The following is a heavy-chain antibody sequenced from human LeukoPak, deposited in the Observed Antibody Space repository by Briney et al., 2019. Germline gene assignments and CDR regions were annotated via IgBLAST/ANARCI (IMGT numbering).Heavy chain of an antibody. CDR1: GFTFSSYS. CDR3: AREGPRDGYKYYFDY. J-gene: IGHJ4*02. Sequence: GGYLRLSCAASGFTFSSYSMNWVRQAPGKGLEWVSSISSSSSYIYYADSVKGRFTISRDNAKNSLYLQMNSLRAEDTAVYYCAREGPRDGYKYYFDYWGQGTLVTVSS. D-gene: IGHD5-24*01. V-gene: IGHV3-21*01. CDR2: ISSSSSYI.